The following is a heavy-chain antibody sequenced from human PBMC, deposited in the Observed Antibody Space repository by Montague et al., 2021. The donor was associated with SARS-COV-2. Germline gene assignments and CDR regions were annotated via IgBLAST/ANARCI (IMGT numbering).Heavy chain of an antibody. J-gene: IGHJ6*04. CDR3: ARGQVPGLVESYNNGMDV. Sequence: SETLSLTCTVSGGSISSSDWSWIRQPPGTGLGSVGLVYISGSTNSNPSPTRRVTVSVDTSTTQFSLKLSSVAAADTAVYYCARGQVPGLVESYNNGMDVWGTGTTVTAFS. CDR2: VYISGST. CDR1: GGSISSSD. D-gene: IGHD2-2*01. V-gene: IGHV4-4*07.